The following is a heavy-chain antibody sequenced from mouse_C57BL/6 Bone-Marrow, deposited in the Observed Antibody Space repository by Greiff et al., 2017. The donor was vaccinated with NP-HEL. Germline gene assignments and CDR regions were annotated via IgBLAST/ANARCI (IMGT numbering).Heavy chain of an antibody. CDR1: GFNIKNTY. CDR2: IDPANGNT. J-gene: IGHJ4*01. V-gene: IGHV14-3*01. D-gene: IGHD1-1*01. CDR3: ARRDYGSSYDYAMDY. Sequence: EVRLHQSVAKLVRPGASVKLSCTASGFNIKNTYMHWVKQRPEQGLEWIGRIDPANGNTKYAPKFQGKATITADTSSNTAYLQLSSLTSEDTAIYYCARRDYGSSYDYAMDYWGQGTSVTVSS.